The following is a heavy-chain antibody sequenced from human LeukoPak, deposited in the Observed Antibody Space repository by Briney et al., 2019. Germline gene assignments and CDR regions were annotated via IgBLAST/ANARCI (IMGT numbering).Heavy chain of an antibody. CDR3: AKDSERYGVLEY. D-gene: IGHD4-17*01. V-gene: IGHV3-23*01. Sequence: GGSLRLSCEASGFTFSSHAMTWVRQAPGKGLEWASTISGRGDSTFYADSVKGRLTISRDNSKNTVYLQLNNLRDEDTAVYYCAKDSERYGVLEYWGLGTLVSVSA. CDR2: ISGRGDST. CDR1: GFTFSSHA. J-gene: IGHJ4*02.